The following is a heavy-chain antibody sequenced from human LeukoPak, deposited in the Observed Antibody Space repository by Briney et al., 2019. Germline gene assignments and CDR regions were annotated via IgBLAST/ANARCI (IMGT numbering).Heavy chain of an antibody. D-gene: IGHD6-19*01. V-gene: IGHV5-51*01. J-gene: IGHJ4*02. CDR2: IYPGDSDT. Sequence: GESLKISCEGSGYSFTSYWIGWVRQMPGKGLEWMGIIYPGDSDTRYSPSFQGQVTISADESINTAYLQWSSLKASDTAIYYCARPGIALAGLSFDYWGQGTLVTVSS. CDR1: GYSFTSYW. CDR3: ARPGIALAGLSFDY.